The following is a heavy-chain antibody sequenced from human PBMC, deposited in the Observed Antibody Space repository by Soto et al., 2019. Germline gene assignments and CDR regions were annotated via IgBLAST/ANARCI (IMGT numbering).Heavy chain of an antibody. CDR3: ARGRLSRGYCSGGSCYYFDY. V-gene: IGHV4-34*01. CDR1: GGSFSGYY. J-gene: IGHJ4*02. CDR2: INHSGST. Sequence: SETLSLTCAVYGGSFSGYYWSWIRQPPGKGLEWIGEINHSGSTNYNPSLKSRVTISVDTSKNQFSLKLSSVTAADTAVYYCARGRLSRGYCSGGSCYYFDYWGQGTLVTVYS. D-gene: IGHD2-15*01.